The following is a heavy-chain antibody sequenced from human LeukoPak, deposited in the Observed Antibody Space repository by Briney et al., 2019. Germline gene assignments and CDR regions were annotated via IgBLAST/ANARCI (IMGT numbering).Heavy chain of an antibody. V-gene: IGHV3-23*01. CDR3: ARDLYHGGY. CDR1: GFTFSNYA. Sequence: GGSLRLSCAASGFTFSNYAMNWVRQAPGKGLEWVSAISGNGGSTNYADSAKGRFTISRDNSKNTLYLQMDSLRAEDTAVYYCARDLYHGGYWGQGTLVTVPS. CDR2: ISGNGGST. D-gene: IGHD2-2*01. J-gene: IGHJ4*02.